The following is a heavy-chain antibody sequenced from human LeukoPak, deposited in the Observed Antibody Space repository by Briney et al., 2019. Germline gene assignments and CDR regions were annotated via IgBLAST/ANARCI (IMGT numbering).Heavy chain of an antibody. D-gene: IGHD3/OR15-3a*01. J-gene: IGHJ6*03. CDR3: ARALSWTSQSYYYMDV. CDR2: MNPNSGNT. Sequence: ASVKVSCKASGYPFTSYDINWVRQATGQGLGWMGWMNPNSGNTGYAQNFQGRVTMTKNTSITTAYMELSSLRSEDTAVYYCARALSWTSQSYYYMDVWGKGTTVTVSS. V-gene: IGHV1-8*01. CDR1: GYPFTSYD.